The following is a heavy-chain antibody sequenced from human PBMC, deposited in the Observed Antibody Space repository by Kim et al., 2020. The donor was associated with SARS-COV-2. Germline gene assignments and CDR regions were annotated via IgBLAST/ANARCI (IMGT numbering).Heavy chain of an antibody. CDR2: IWYDGSNK. CDR1: GFTFSSYG. Sequence: GSLRLSCAASGFTFSSYGMHWVRQAPGKGLEWVAVIWYDGSNKYYADSVKGRFTISRDNSKNTLYLQMNSLRAEDTAVYYCARDGYSSSSGGGDYWGQGTLVTVSS. J-gene: IGHJ4*02. CDR3: ARDGYSSSSGGGDY. V-gene: IGHV3-33*01. D-gene: IGHD6-6*01.